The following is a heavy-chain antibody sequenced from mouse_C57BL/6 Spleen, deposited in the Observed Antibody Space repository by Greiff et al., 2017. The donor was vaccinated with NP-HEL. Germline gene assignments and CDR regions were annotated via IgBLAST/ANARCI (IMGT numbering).Heavy chain of an antibody. CDR3: ARRAGYYGRFAY. Sequence: EVKLVESGGGLVQPGESLKLSCESNEYEFPSHDMSWVRKTPETRLELVAAINSDGGSTYYPDTMERRFIISRDNTKKTLYLQMSSLRSEDTALYYCARRAGYYGRFAYWGQGTLVTVSA. J-gene: IGHJ3*01. CDR2: INSDGGST. CDR1: EYEFPSHD. V-gene: IGHV5-2*03. D-gene: IGHD2-3*01.